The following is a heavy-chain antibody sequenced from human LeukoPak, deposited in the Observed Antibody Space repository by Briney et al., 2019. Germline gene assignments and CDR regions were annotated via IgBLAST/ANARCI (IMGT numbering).Heavy chain of an antibody. V-gene: IGHV1-2*02. D-gene: IGHD2-8*02. Sequence: ASVKVSCKASGYTFTAYYIHWVRQAPGQGPEWLGWIYPNTGDTRFPQKFQGRVTMTRDTSISTAYMELTRLRSDDTAVYYCARVTGQNNDAFDICGQGTMVTVSS. CDR3: ARVTGQNNDAFDI. J-gene: IGHJ3*02. CDR1: GYTFTAYY. CDR2: IYPNTGDT.